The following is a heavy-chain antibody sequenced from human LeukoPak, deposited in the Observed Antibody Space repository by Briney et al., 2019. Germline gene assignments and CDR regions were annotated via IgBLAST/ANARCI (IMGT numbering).Heavy chain of an antibody. V-gene: IGHV3-64*01. CDR2: ISTNGVGT. CDR1: GFTFSTYA. CDR3: ASYGSGSCYDY. J-gene: IGHJ4*02. D-gene: IGHD3-10*01. Sequence: PGGSLRLSCAASGFTFSTYAMHWVRQAPGKGLEYVSAISTNGVGTYYANSVKGRFIISRDNSKNTLYLQMGSLRAEDMAVYYCASYGSGSCYDYWGQGTLVTVSS.